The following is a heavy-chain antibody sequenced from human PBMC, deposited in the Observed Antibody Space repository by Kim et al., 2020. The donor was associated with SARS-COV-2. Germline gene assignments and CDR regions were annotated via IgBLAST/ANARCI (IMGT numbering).Heavy chain of an antibody. Sequence: SPSFQGQVTISADKSISTAYLQWSSLKASDTAMYYCASALLWFGDDAFDIWGQGTMVTVSS. CDR3: ASALLWFGDDAFDI. D-gene: IGHD3-10*01. V-gene: IGHV5-51*01. J-gene: IGHJ3*02.